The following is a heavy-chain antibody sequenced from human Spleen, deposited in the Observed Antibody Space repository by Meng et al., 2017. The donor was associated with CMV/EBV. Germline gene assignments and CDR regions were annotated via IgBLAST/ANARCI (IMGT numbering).Heavy chain of an antibody. CDR2: IYWDDDK. V-gene: IGHV2-5*02. D-gene: IGHD1-26*01. CDR1: WFSLSTSRVA. J-gene: IGHJ5*02. Sequence: CTFSWFSLSTSRVAVGWIRQPPGKALEWLALIYWDDDKRYSPSLKSRLTITKDISKNHVVLTMTNMDPVDTATYYCAHNRIDPWFDPWGQGTLVTVSS. CDR3: AHNRIDPWFDP.